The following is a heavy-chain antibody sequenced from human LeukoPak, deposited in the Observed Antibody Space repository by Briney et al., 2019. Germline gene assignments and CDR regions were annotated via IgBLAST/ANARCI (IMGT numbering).Heavy chain of an antibody. V-gene: IGHV3-7*03. J-gene: IGHJ6*02. Sequence: GGSLRLSCAAAGFTFSSYWMNWARKAAGKGVEWVASINHNGNVNYYVDSVKGRFTISRDNAKNSLYLQISNLRAEETAVYFCARGGGLVVWGQGATVTVSS. CDR1: GFTFSSYW. CDR3: ARGGGLVV. D-gene: IGHD3-16*01. CDR2: INHNGNVN.